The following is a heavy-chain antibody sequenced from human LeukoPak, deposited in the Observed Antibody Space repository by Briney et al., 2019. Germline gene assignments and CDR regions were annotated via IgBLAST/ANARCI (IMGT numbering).Heavy chain of an antibody. D-gene: IGHD3-22*01. J-gene: IGHJ3*02. Sequence: GGSLKISCKGSGYSFTSYWMAWVRQMPGKGLEWMGLIYPGDSDIRYSPSFQGQVTISADKSITTAYLQWSSLKASDSAMYYCARNRESTGYPDKFDIWGQGTMVTVSS. CDR1: GYSFTSYW. CDR2: IYPGDSDI. V-gene: IGHV5-51*01. CDR3: ARNRESTGYPDKFDI.